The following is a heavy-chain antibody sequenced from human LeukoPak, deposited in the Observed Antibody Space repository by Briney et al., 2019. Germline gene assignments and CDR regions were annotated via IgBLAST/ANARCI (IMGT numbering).Heavy chain of an antibody. Sequence: SETLSLTCTVSGGSISGYYWSWIRQPPGQGLEWIAYIHSNGYTNYNPSLKSRVTISVDTSKNQFSLKVTSVTAADTAMYYCTKREGPMSGSYDYFDPWGQGTLVIVS. J-gene: IGHJ5*02. CDR2: IHSNGYT. CDR3: TKREGPMSGSYDYFDP. D-gene: IGHD1-26*01. V-gene: IGHV4-4*09. CDR1: GGSISGYY.